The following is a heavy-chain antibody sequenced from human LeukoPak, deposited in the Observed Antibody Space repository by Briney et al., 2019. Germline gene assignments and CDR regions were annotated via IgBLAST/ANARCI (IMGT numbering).Heavy chain of an antibody. CDR2: IYSGGST. J-gene: IGHJ4*02. CDR3: ARDNLGSSGYQFDY. CDR1: GFTVSSNY. D-gene: IGHD3-22*01. Sequence: PGGSLRLSCAASGFTVSSNYMSWVRQAPGKGLEWVSGIYSGGSTYYADTVKDRFTISRDNSKNTLYLQMNSLRDEDTAVYYCARDNLGSSGYQFDYWGQGTLVTVSS. V-gene: IGHV3-66*01.